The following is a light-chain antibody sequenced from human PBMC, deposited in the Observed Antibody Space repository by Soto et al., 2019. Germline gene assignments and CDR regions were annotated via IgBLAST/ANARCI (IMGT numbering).Light chain of an antibody. V-gene: IGKV3-11*01. CDR2: ATS. CDR1: KNINSY. Sequence: EIVLTQSPATLSLSPGEIATPSSWASKNINSYLAGYHQKPGQAPRLSFYATSKRATGIPARFSGSGSGTDFTLSISSLEPEDFAVYYCQQRSSWPFTFGPGTKVDIK. J-gene: IGKJ3*01. CDR3: QQRSSWPFT.